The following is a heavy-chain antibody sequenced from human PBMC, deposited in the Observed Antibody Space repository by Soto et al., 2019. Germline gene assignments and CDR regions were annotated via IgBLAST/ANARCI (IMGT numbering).Heavy chain of an antibody. D-gene: IGHD3-10*01. V-gene: IGHV1-69*01. Sequence: QVQLVQSGAEVKKPGSSVKVSCKASGGTFSSYAISWVRQAPGQGLEWMGGIIPIFGTANYAQKFQGRVTITADESTSTAYMELSSLRSEDTAVYYCARSSVGVRGVHYYYYGMDVWGQGTTVTVSS. CDR3: ARSSVGVRGVHYYYYGMDV. CDR2: IIPIFGTA. J-gene: IGHJ6*02. CDR1: GGTFSSYA.